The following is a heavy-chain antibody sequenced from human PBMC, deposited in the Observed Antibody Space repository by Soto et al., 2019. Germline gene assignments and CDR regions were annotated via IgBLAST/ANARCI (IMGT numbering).Heavy chain of an antibody. Sequence: PGGSLRLSCAASGFTFSSYGMHWVRQAPGKGLEWVAVIWYDGSNKYYADSVKGRFTISRDNSKNTLYPQMNSLRAEDTAVYYCALIGPRQGENLDYWGQGTLVTVYS. J-gene: IGHJ4*02. V-gene: IGHV3-33*01. CDR2: IWYDGSNK. CDR1: GFTFSSYG. CDR3: ALIGPRQGENLDY. D-gene: IGHD3-16*02.